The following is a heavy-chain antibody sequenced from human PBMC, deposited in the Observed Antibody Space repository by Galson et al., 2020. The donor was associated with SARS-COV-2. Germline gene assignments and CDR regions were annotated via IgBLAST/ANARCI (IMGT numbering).Heavy chain of an antibody. Sequence: SVKVSCKASGGTFSSSDVNWVRQAPGQGLEWLGGFIHVFHTATYAQKFQGRVTITADEPTITAYMELTSLRSDDTAVYFCVRGEVQTLDYWGQGTLVTVSS. V-gene: IGHV1-69*13. CDR3: VRGEVQTLDY. D-gene: IGHD1-1*01. J-gene: IGHJ4*02. CDR1: GGTFSSSD. CDR2: FIHVFHTA.